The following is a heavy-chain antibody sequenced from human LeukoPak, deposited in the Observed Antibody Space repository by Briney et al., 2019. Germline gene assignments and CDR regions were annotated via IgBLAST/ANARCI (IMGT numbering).Heavy chain of an antibody. Sequence: GGSLRLSCAASGFTFSSYEMNWVRQAPGKGLEWVSYISSGSTIHDADSVKGRFTISRDNAKNSLYLQMSSLRAEDTAIYYCARDHPSPGVYFDFWGQGALVTVSS. CDR2: ISSGSTI. CDR3: ARDHPSPGVYFDF. D-gene: IGHD2-8*01. V-gene: IGHV3-48*03. CDR1: GFTFSSYE. J-gene: IGHJ4*02.